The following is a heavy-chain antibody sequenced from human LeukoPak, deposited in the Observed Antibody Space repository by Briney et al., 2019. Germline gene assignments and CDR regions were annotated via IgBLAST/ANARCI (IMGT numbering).Heavy chain of an antibody. CDR3: ARDRWGCTSTSCYDFGY. Sequence: GGSLRLSCAASGFTFSNYAMHWVRQAPGKGQEYVSAISSDGVSTYYANSVKGRFTISRDNSKNTLYLQMGSLRAGDMAVYYCARDRWGCTSTSCYDFGYWGQGTLVTVSS. CDR1: GFTFSNYA. D-gene: IGHD2-2*01. V-gene: IGHV3-64*01. J-gene: IGHJ4*02. CDR2: ISSDGVST.